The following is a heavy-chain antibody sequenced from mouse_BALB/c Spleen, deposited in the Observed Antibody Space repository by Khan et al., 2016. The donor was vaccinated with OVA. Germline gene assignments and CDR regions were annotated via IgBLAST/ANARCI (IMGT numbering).Heavy chain of an antibody. J-gene: IGHJ2*01. V-gene: IGHV1-76*01. D-gene: IGHD3-2*02. CDR2: IYPGTDNT. Sequence: QIQLVQSGAELVRPGASVKLSCKTSGYIFTNYWIHWVKQRSGQGLEWIARIYPGTDNTYYNEKLKDKATLTADKSSSTAYMQLSSLKSEDSAVYFCARGEALYYFDYWGQGTTLTVSS. CDR1: GYIFTNYW. CDR3: ARGEALYYFDY.